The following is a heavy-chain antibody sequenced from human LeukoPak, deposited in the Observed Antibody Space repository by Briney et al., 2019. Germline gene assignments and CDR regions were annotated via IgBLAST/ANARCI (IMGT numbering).Heavy chain of an antibody. J-gene: IGHJ3*02. CDR3: ARDPDLSGAFDI. Sequence: ASVKVSCKASGYTFTGYYMHWVRQAPGQGLEWMGWINPNSGGTNYAQKFQGRVTMTRDTSISTAYMELSRLRSDDTAVYYCARDPDLSGAFDIWGQGTMVTVSS. D-gene: IGHD3-9*01. CDR2: INPNSGGT. V-gene: IGHV1-2*02. CDR1: GYTFTGYY.